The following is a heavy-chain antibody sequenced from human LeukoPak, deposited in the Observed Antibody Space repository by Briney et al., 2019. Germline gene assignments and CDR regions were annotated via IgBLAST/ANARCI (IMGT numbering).Heavy chain of an antibody. CDR1: GFIFSSYG. J-gene: IGHJ4*02. Sequence: GGSLRLSCAASGFIFSSYGMHWVRQTPSKGLEWVAAIWYDGSNQYYADSVKGRFTISRDNSKNTVYLQMNSLRAEDTALYYCAKDPEVNKQLLPDGFDYWGQGTLVTVSS. D-gene: IGHD6-6*01. V-gene: IGHV3-33*06. CDR2: IWYDGSNQ. CDR3: AKDPEVNKQLLPDGFDY.